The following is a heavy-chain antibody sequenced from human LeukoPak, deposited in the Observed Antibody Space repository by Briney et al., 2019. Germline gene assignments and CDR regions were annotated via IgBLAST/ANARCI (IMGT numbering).Heavy chain of an antibody. CDR1: GFTFSSYS. V-gene: IGHV3-21*01. J-gene: IGHJ4*02. Sequence: PGGSLRLSCAASGFTFSSYSMNWVRQAPGKGLEWVSSISGSSSYIYYADSVKGRSTISRDNAKNSLYLQMNSLRAEDTAVYYCAGPITGTTFQPWGQGTLVTVSS. CDR2: ISGSSSYI. D-gene: IGHD1-7*01. CDR3: AGPITGTTFQP.